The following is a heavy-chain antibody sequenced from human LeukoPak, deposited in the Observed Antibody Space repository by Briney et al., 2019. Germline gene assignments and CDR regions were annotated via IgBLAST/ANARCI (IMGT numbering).Heavy chain of an antibody. CDR3: ARGTLWGSGSYYLDY. V-gene: IGHV1-3*03. J-gene: IGHJ4*02. D-gene: IGHD3-10*01. CDR2: INAGNGNT. Sequence: ASVKVSCKASGYTFTSYAMHWVRQAPGQRLEWMGWINAGNGNTKYSPEFQGRVTMTRDTSASIVYMELSSLRSEDMAVYYCARGTLWGSGSYYLDYWGQGTLVTVSS. CDR1: GYTFTSYA.